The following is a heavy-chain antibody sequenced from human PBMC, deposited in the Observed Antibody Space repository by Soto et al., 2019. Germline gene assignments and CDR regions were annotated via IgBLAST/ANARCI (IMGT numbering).Heavy chain of an antibody. CDR2: IQSTGGST. CDR3: AKDIRGYRGPQNYGWFDP. CDR1: GFIFRDYA. J-gene: IGHJ5*02. Sequence: GGSLRLSCVASGFIFRDYAMGWVRQAPGKGLQWVASIQSTGGSTYYADSVKGRFTISRDNSRDTLYLQMNSLSAEDTAFYQCAKDIRGYRGPQNYGWFDPWGQGNLVTVSS. D-gene: IGHD3-10*01. V-gene: IGHV3-23*01.